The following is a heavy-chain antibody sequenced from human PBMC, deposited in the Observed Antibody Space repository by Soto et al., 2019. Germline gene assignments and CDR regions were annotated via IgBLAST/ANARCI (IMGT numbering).Heavy chain of an antibody. CDR1: GYSFTIYW. J-gene: IGHJ3*02. Sequence: GESLKISCKGSGYSFTIYWISWVRQMPGKGLEWMGRIDPSDSYTNYSPSFQGHVTISADKSISTAYLQWSSLKASDTAMYYCARRYCGGDCYRGDAFDIWGQGTMVTVSS. CDR2: IDPSDSYT. V-gene: IGHV5-10-1*01. D-gene: IGHD2-21*02. CDR3: ARRYCGGDCYRGDAFDI.